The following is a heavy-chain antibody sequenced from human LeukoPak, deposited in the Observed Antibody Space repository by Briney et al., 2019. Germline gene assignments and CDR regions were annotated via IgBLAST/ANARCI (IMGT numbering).Heavy chain of an antibody. CDR3: ARARSTEWGY. CDR1: GGSISSSSYY. V-gene: IGHV4-39*07. J-gene: IGHJ4*02. CDR2: IYYSGST. Sequence: PSETLSLTCTVSGGSISSSSYYWGWIRQPPGKGLEWIGSIYYSGSTYYNPSLKSRVTISVDTSKNQFSLKLSSVTAADTAAYYCARARSTEWGYWGQGTLVTVSS. D-gene: IGHD1-26*01.